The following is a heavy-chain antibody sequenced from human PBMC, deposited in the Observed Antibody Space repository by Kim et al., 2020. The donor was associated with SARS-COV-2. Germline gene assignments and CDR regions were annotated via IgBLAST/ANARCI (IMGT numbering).Heavy chain of an antibody. CDR1: GFTVSSNY. CDR2: IYSGGST. Sequence: GGSLRLSCAASGFTVSSNYMSWVRQAPGKGLEWVSVIYSGGSTYYADSVKGRFTIPRDNSKNTLYLQMNSLRAEDTAVYYCARVRGEQLVAYYFDYWCQGTLVTVSS. V-gene: IGHV3-66*01. CDR3: ARVRGEQLVAYYFDY. D-gene: IGHD6-6*01. J-gene: IGHJ4*02.